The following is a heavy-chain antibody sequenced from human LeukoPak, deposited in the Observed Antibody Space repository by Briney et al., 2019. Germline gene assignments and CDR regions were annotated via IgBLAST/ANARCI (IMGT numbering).Heavy chain of an antibody. V-gene: IGHV1-2*02. CDR3: ASRYYDILTGYYTGTDV. J-gene: IGHJ6*02. CDR1: GYTFTGYY. D-gene: IGHD3-9*01. CDR2: INPNSGGT. Sequence: ASVKVSCKASGYTFTGYYMHWVRQAPGQGLEWMGWINPNSGGTNYAQKFQGRVTMTRDTSISTAYMELSRLRSDDTAVYYCASRYYDILTGYYTGTDVWGQGTTVTVSS.